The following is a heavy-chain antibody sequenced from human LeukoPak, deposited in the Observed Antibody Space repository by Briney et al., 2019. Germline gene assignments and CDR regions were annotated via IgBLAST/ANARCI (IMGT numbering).Heavy chain of an antibody. D-gene: IGHD3-3*01. CDR2: ISGSGGGT. Sequence: GGSLRLSCAASGFTFRDYVMTWVRQAPGKGLEWVSTISGSGGGTYYADSVKGRFTISRDNSKNTLYLQMNSLRAEDTALYYCAKNNYDFWSGYFRGGDYWGQGTLVTVSS. CDR3: AKNNYDFWSGYFRGGDY. V-gene: IGHV3-23*01. J-gene: IGHJ4*02. CDR1: GFTFRDYV.